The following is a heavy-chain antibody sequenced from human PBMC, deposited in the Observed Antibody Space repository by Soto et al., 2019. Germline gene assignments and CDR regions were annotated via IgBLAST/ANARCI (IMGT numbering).Heavy chain of an antibody. CDR2: MSYTGST. Sequence: PSETLSLTCTVSGGSIKDGGFYWTWIRQHPGRGLEWIGFMSYTGSTYSNPSLKSRVTISMDTSKNQFSLNLTSVTAADTAVYYCARETLDYDLLTHSSSDDAFDIWGQGTLVTVSS. D-gene: IGHD3-9*01. V-gene: IGHV4-31*03. J-gene: IGHJ3*02. CDR3: ARETLDYDLLTHSSSDDAFDI. CDR1: GGSIKDGGFY.